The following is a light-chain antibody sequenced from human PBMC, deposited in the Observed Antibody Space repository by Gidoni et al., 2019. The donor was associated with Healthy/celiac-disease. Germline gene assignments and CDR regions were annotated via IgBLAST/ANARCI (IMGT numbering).Light chain of an antibody. Sequence: DIVMTQSPLSLPVTPGEPASISCRSSQSLLHSNGYNYLDWYLQKPGQSPQLLIYLGSNRASGVPDRFSGIGSGTDFTLKISRVEAEDVGVYYCMQALQTPRTFXGXTKVEIK. V-gene: IGKV2-28*01. J-gene: IGKJ4*01. CDR3: MQALQTPRT. CDR1: QSLLHSNGYNY. CDR2: LGS.